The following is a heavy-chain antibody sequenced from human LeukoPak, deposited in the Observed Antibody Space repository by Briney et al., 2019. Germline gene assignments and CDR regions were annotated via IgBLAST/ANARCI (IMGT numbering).Heavy chain of an antibody. D-gene: IGHD2-2*01. Sequence: SQTLSLTCAISGDSVSSNTAAWNWIRQSPSRGLEWLGRTYYRSTWYNDYAVSVRGRITVNPDTSKNQFSLHLNSVTPEDTAVYYCARRLTQYDCFDPWGQGILVTVSS. CDR1: GDSVSSNTAA. V-gene: IGHV6-1*01. CDR2: TYYRSTWYN. J-gene: IGHJ5*02. CDR3: ARRLTQYDCFDP.